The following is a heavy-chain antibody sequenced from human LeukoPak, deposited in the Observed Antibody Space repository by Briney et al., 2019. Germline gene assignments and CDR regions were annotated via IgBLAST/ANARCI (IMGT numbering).Heavy chain of an antibody. CDR3: ARFLLGEDYFDY. CDR1: GYTFTSYL. V-gene: IGHV1-18*01. D-gene: IGHD2-15*01. J-gene: IGHJ4*02. CDR2: ISAHNGNT. Sequence: ASAKVSCKTSGYTFTSYLVGWVRQAPGRGLEWMAWISAHNGNTNYAQKVQGRVTMTTDTSTSTAYMELRSLRSDDTAVYYCARFLLGEDYFDYWGQGTLVTVSS.